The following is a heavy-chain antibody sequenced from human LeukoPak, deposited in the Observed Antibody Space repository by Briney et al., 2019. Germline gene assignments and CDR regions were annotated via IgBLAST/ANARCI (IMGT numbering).Heavy chain of an antibody. CDR1: GGSLSGFY. CDR3: ARGNGYNYF. V-gene: IGHV4-59*08. CDR2: ISYSGST. J-gene: IGHJ4*02. D-gene: IGHD5-24*01. Sequence: KPSETLSLTCAVYGGSLSGFYWGWIRQPPGKGPEWIGYISYSGSTNYNPSLESRVTILVDTSKNQFSLELSSVTAADTAVYYCARGNGYNYFWGQGTLVTVSS.